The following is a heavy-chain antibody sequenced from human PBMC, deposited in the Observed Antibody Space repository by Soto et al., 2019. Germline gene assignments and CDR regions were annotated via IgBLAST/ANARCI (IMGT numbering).Heavy chain of an antibody. CDR2: IKQDGSEK. CDR3: ARDLGYCSGGTCYSVLDY. J-gene: IGHJ4*02. Sequence: EVQLVESGGGLVQPGGSLRLSCAASGFTFSSNWMNWVRQAPGKGLEWVANIKQDGSEKYYVVSVKGRFTISRDNAKNSLYLQMNSLRADDTAVYYCARDLGYCSGGTCYSVLDYWGQGTLVTVSS. D-gene: IGHD2-15*01. V-gene: IGHV3-7*01. CDR1: GFTFSSNW.